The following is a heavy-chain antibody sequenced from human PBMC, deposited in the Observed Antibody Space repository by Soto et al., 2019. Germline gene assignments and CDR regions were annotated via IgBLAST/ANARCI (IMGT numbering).Heavy chain of an antibody. CDR2: ISSNGGST. Sequence: EVQLVESGGGLVQPGGSLRLSCAASGFTFSSYAMHWVRQAPGKGLEYVSAISSNGGSTYYANSVKGRFTISRDNSKNTLYLQMGSLRAEDMAVYYCASNLGHGLVVAFDYWGQGTLVTVSS. CDR1: GFTFSSYA. V-gene: IGHV3-64*01. J-gene: IGHJ4*02. D-gene: IGHD2-15*01. CDR3: ASNLGHGLVVAFDY.